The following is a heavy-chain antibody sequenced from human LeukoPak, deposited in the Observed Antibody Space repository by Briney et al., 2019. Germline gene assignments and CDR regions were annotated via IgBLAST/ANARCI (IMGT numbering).Heavy chain of an antibody. CDR2: IKQDGSEQ. D-gene: IGHD1/OR15-1a*01. V-gene: IGHV3-7*03. CDR1: GFTFRRFW. J-gene: IGHJ4*02. Sequence: GGSLRLSCAASGFTFRRFWMSWVRQAPGKGLEWVANIKQDGSEQYYVDSVKGRFTISRDNAKNSLFLQMNSLRAEDTAMYYCAKGTKPVMTIPDYWGQGILVTVSS. CDR3: AKGTKPVMTIPDY.